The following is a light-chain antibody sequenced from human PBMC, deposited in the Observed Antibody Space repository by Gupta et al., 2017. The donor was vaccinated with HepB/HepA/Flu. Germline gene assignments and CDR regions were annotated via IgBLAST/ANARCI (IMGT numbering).Light chain of an antibody. CDR2: QDS. CDR3: QAWDSSTVV. Sequence: SYELTQPPSVPVSPGPTASITCSGDKWGDKYACWYQQKPGQSPVLVIYQDSKRPSGIPERFSGSNSGNTATLTIRGTQAMDDADNYCQAWDSSTVVFGGGTKLTVL. J-gene: IGLJ2*01. V-gene: IGLV3-1*01. CDR1: KWGDKY.